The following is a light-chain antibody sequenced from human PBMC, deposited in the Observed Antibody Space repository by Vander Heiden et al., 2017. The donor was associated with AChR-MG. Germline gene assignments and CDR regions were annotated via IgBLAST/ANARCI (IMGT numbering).Light chain of an antibody. CDR1: KLGDKY. J-gene: IGLJ2*01. CDR3: QAWDSRTGV. Sequence: SYELTQPPSVSVSPGQTASITCSGDKLGDKYACWYQQKPGQSPVRGIYQDSKRPSGIPERFSGSNSGNTATLTISGTQAMDEADDYCQAWDSRTGVFGGGTKLTV. CDR2: QDS. V-gene: IGLV3-1*01.